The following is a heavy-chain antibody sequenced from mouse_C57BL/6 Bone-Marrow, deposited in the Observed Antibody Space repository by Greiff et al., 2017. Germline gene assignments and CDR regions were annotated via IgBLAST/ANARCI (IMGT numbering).Heavy chain of an antibody. Sequence: VQLQQSGTVLARPGASVKMSCKTSGYTFTSYWMHWVKQRPGQGLEWIGAIYPGNSDTSYNQKFKGKAKLTAVTSASTAYMELRSLTNEDSAVYYCTRGGLRRRAWFAYWGQGTLVTVSA. CDR2: IYPGNSDT. V-gene: IGHV1-5*01. D-gene: IGHD2-4*01. CDR1: GYTFTSYW. CDR3: TRGGLRRRAWFAY. J-gene: IGHJ3*01.